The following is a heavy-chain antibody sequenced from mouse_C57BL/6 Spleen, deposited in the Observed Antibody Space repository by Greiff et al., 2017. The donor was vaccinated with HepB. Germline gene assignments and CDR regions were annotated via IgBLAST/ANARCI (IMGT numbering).Heavy chain of an antibody. CDR3: ARGPLYYGSSSYYFDY. J-gene: IGHJ2*01. V-gene: IGHV1-55*01. CDR1: GYTFTSYW. CDR2: IYPGSGST. D-gene: IGHD1-1*01. Sequence: VQLQQPGAELVKPGASVKMSCKASGYTFTSYWMTWVKQRPGQGLEWIGDIYPGSGSTNYNEKFKSKATLTVDTSSSTAYMQLSSLTSEDSAVYYCARGPLYYGSSSYYFDYWGQGTTLTVSS.